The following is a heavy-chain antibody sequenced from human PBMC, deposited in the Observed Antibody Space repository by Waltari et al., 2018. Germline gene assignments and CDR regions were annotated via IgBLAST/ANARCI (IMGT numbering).Heavy chain of an antibody. CDR1: GFTLGSYS. CDR3: AREMLEASGTEDAFDL. D-gene: IGHD6-13*01. Sequence: EVHLLESGGGLVQPGGSLRLSCAASGFTLGSYSMNWVRQAPGKGLEWVEYINGHRNAIFYSNSVRGRFTISRDNANNSLYLQMNGMRAEDTALYYCAREMLEASGTEDAFDLWGQGTMVTVSS. J-gene: IGHJ3*01. CDR2: INGHRNAI. V-gene: IGHV3-48*01.